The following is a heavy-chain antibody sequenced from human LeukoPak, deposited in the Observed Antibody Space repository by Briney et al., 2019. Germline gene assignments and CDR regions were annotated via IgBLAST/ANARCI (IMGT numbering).Heavy chain of an antibody. V-gene: IGHV3-30*18. D-gene: IGHD3-22*01. Sequence: GGSLRLSCTVSGLTFKNSGMHWVRQAPGKGLEWVAVISYDGSYKYNADSVKGRSTISRDNSKNTLYLQMNSLRAEDTAVYYCAKDQIYRGSSGYSTDYWGQGTLVTVSS. CDR1: GLTFKNSG. CDR2: ISYDGSYK. J-gene: IGHJ4*02. CDR3: AKDQIYRGSSGYSTDY.